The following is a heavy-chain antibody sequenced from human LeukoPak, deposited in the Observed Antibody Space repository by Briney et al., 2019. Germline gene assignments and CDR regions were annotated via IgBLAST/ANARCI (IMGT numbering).Heavy chain of an antibody. CDR1: GFTFSSYW. CDR2: IKEDGSEK. D-gene: IGHD2-2*01. CDR3: ARPAHCSSTSCSAFDY. J-gene: IGHJ4*02. Sequence: PGGSLRLSCAASGFTFSSYWMSWVRQAPGKGLEWAANIKEDGSEKYYVDSVKGRFTTSRDNAKNSLYLQMNSLRAEDTAVYYCARPAHCSSTSCSAFDYWGQGTLVTVSS. V-gene: IGHV3-7*01.